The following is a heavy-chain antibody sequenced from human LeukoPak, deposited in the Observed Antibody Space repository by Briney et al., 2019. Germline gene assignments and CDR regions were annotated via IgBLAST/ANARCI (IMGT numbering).Heavy chain of an antibody. CDR1: GFTFSDYY. CDR2: ISSSGSTI. V-gene: IGHV3-11*01. CDR3: AKEGGAANYYDSSSRFDY. J-gene: IGHJ4*02. Sequence: GGSLRLSCAASGFTFSDYYMSWIRQAPGKGLEWVSYISSSGSTIYYADSVKGRFTISRDNAKNSLYLQMNSLRGEDTAVYYCAKEGGAANYYDSSSRFDYWGQGTLVTVSS. D-gene: IGHD3-22*01.